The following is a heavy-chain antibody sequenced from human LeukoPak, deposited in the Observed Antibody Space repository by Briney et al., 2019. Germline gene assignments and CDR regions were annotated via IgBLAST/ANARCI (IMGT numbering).Heavy chain of an antibody. V-gene: IGHV3-23*01. CDR3: AKTHYDLLDV. D-gene: IGHD5-12*01. CDR1: GFSFSTSP. Sequence: GGSLRLSCAASGFSFSTSPMSWVRQPPGKGLEWVSTMNNGPGATFYRDSVRGRFTISRDDSKSTLYLQMNSLRAEDTGTYYCAKTHYDLLDVWGQGTTVTVSS. J-gene: IGHJ6*02. CDR2: MNNGPGAT.